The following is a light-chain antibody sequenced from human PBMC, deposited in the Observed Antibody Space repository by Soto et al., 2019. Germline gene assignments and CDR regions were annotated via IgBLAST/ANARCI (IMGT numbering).Light chain of an antibody. CDR2: DNS. Sequence: SVLTQPPSVSGAPGQRVTISCTGSSSNIGAGYDVHWYQQLPGTAPKLLIYDNSNRPSGVPDRFSASKSGTSASLAITGLQAEDEADYYCQSYDTSLRGHVFGAGTKLTVL. CDR1: SSNIGAGYD. CDR3: QSYDTSLRGHV. V-gene: IGLV1-40*01. J-gene: IGLJ1*01.